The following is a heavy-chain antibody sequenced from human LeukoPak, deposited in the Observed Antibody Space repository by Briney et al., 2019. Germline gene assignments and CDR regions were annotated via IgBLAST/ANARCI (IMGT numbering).Heavy chain of an antibody. Sequence: SETLSLTCNVSGGSIRGYYWSWIRQPPGKGLEWIGYIYSSGSTNYNPSLKSRVTISVDTSKNQFSLKLSSVTAADTAVYYCARVMYYGSGSYYNVYFDYWGQGTLVTVSS. CDR1: GGSIRGYY. V-gene: IGHV4-59*08. CDR3: ARVMYYGSGSYYNVYFDY. CDR2: IYSSGST. J-gene: IGHJ4*02. D-gene: IGHD3-10*01.